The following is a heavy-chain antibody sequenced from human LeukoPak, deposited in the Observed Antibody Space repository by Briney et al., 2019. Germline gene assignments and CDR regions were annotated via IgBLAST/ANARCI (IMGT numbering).Heavy chain of an antibody. J-gene: IGHJ2*01. CDR3: ARGGAAAVNWYFDL. CDR2: INHSGST. CDR1: GGSFSGYY. D-gene: IGHD6-13*01. Sequence: SETLSLTCAVYGGSFSGYYWSWIRQPPGKGLEWIGEINHSGSTNYSPSLKSRVTISVDTSKNQFSLNLTSVTAADTALYYCARGGAAAVNWYFDLWGRGTLVTVSS. V-gene: IGHV4-34*01.